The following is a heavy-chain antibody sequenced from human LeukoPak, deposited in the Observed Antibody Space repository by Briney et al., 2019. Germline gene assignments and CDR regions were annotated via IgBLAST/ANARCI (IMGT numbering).Heavy chain of an antibody. V-gene: IGHV4-39*02. CDR2: IYYSGTT. CDR1: GGSISSSTYY. D-gene: IGHD2-21*01. CDR3: AKDSWGGTGYFDY. Sequence: SETLSLACTVSGGSISSSTYYWGWIRHPPGKGLEWVGSIYYSGTTYYSPSLRSRVTISVDTSKNQFSLKVSSVTAADTGVYYCAKDSWGGTGYFDYWGQGTLVTVSS. J-gene: IGHJ4*02.